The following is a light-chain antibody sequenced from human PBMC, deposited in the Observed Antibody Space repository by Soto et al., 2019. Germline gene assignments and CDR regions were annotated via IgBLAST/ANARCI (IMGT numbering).Light chain of an antibody. J-gene: IGKJ1*01. V-gene: IGKV3-20*01. CDR1: QSVSSSY. CDR2: GAS. CDR3: QQYSSSPRR. Sequence: EIVWTQSPGTLSLSPGERATLSCRASQSVSSSYLAWYRQKPGQAPRLLVYGASSRANGIPDRFSGSGSGTDFTISISRLEPEDFTVYYWQQYSSSPRRFVQGTTVEIK.